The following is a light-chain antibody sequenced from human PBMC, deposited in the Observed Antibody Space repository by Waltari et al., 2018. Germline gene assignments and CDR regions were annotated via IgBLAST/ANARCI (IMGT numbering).Light chain of an antibody. CDR1: SSDLGGYNY. CDR2: DVT. CDR3: SSYTSNISWV. V-gene: IGLV2-14*03. Sequence: QSALAQPASVSGIPGQSISISCTGTSSDLGGYNYVSWYQQHSGKAPKVILYDVTYRPSGTSHGFSCSKSGNTASLALYGRQAEDEAYYYCSSYTSNISWVFGGGTKLTVL. J-gene: IGLJ3*02.